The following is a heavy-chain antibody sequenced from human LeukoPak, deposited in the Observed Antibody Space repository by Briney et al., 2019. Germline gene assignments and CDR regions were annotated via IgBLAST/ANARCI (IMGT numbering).Heavy chain of an antibody. CDR1: GFTFRSYG. J-gene: IGHJ4*02. CDR3: ARDLGFTYYYGSGSYYNVDRFDY. D-gene: IGHD3-10*01. V-gene: IGHV1-18*01. CDR2: FSAYNGNT. Sequence: ASVKVSCKTSGFTFRSYGITWVRQVRGQGLEWMGWFSAYNGNTNYAQKLQGRVTMTTDTSTSTAYMELRSLRSDDTAVYYCARDLGFTYYYGSGSYYNVDRFDYWGQGTLVTVSS.